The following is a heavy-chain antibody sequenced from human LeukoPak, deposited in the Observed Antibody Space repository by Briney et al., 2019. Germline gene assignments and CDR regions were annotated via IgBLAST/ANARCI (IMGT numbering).Heavy chain of an antibody. V-gene: IGHV1-18*01. D-gene: IGHD2-2*01. CDR3: ARGGYCSSTSCYFWFDP. J-gene: IGHJ5*02. CDR2: ISAYNGNT. CDR1: GYTFTSYG. Sequence: ASVEVSCKASGYTFTSYGISWVRQAPGQGLEWMGWISAYNGNTNYAQKLQGRVTMTTDTSTSTAYMELRSLRSDDTAVYYCARGGYCSSTSCYFWFDPWGQGTLVTVSS.